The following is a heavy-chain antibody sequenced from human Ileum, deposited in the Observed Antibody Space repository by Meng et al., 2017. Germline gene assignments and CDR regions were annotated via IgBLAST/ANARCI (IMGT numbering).Heavy chain of an antibody. Sequence: ASVKVSCKASGYTFTGYYMHWVRQAPGQGLEWMGRINPNSGGTNYAQKFQGRVTMTRDTSISTAYMELSRLRSDDTAVYYCARDLAVAGLRAYYYYGMDVWGQGNMVTVSS. CDR3: ARDLAVAGLRAYYYYGMDV. D-gene: IGHD6-19*01. V-gene: IGHV1-2*06. CDR1: GYTFTGYY. CDR2: INPNSGGT. J-gene: IGHJ6*02.